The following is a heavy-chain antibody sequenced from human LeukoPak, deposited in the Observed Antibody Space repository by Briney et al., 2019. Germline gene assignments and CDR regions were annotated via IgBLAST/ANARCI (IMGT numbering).Heavy chain of an antibody. D-gene: IGHD3-9*01. J-gene: IGHJ4*02. CDR3: ARAGSFDWLVADY. CDR2: INPNSGGT. Sequence: ASVKVSCKASGYTFTGYYMQWVRQAPEQGPDWMGWINPNSGGTNYAQRFQGRVTMTRDTSISTAYMELSRLRSDDTAVYYCARAGSFDWLVADYWGPGTLVTVSS. CDR1: GYTFTGYY. V-gene: IGHV1-2*02.